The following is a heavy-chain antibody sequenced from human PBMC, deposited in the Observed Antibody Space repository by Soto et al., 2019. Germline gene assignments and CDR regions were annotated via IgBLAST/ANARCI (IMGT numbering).Heavy chain of an antibody. Sequence: QVPLVQSGAEVKKPGASVKVSCKAFGYTFTGYGVSWVRQAPGQGLEWMGWISTYNGNTNYAQKLQGRVTMTTDTSTSTAYLELRSLTSDDTAVYYCARAVSAEPGWLVWGQGALVTVSS. CDR2: ISTYNGNT. J-gene: IGHJ4*02. CDR1: GYTFTGYG. V-gene: IGHV1-18*01. D-gene: IGHD6-13*01. CDR3: ARAVSAEPGWLV.